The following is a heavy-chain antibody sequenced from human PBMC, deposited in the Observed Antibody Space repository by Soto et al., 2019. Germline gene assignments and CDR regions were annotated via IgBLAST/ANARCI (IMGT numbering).Heavy chain of an antibody. J-gene: IGHJ4*02. CDR3: AIHDTVLRQGYYLGLDY. Sequence: QLQLQESGPGLVKPSETLSLTCSVSGGSISSRNYYWGWIRQPPGKGLEWIGNIHYRGSTYYNPSLKSRVTISVDASKNQFFLRLSSVTASDTAVYYCAIHDTVLRQGYYLGLDYWGQGTLVTVSS. CDR1: GGSISSRNYY. CDR2: IHYRGST. V-gene: IGHV4-39*01. D-gene: IGHD3-3*01.